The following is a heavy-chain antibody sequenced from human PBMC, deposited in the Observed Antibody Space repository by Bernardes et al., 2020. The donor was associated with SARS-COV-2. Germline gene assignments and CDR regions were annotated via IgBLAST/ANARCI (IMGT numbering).Heavy chain of an antibody. CDR2: ISSSGSTI. V-gene: IGHV3-11*01. D-gene: IGHD1-26*01. CDR1: GFTFSDYY. CDR3: ARTGAIPLWRYYYGMYV. Sequence: GGSLRLSCAASGFTFSDYYMSWIRQAPGKGLEWVSYISSSGSTIYYADSVKGRFTISRDNAKNSLYLQMNSLRAEDTAVYYVARTGAIPLWRYYYGMYVWGQETTVTVYS. J-gene: IGHJ6*02.